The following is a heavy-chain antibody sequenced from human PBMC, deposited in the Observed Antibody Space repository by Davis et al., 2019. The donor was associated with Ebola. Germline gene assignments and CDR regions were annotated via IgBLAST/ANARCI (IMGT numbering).Heavy chain of an antibody. J-gene: IGHJ6*02. D-gene: IGHD3-10*01. CDR1: GFTFDDYA. CDR3: ARDQDGSGSYSYYGMDV. Sequence: GESLKISCAASGFTFDDYAMHWVRQAPGKGLEWVAVISYDGSNKYYADSVKGRFTISRDNSKNTLYLQMNSLRAEDTAVYYCARDQDGSGSYSYYGMDVWGQGTTVTVSS. V-gene: IGHV3-30-3*01. CDR2: ISYDGSNK.